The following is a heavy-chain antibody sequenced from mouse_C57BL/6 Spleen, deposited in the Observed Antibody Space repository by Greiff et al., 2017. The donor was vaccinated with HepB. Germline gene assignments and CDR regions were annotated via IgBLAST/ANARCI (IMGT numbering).Heavy chain of an antibody. D-gene: IGHD2-4*01. CDR1: GYTFTSYW. CDR3: ARTLIYYDYDGYFDY. J-gene: IGHJ2*01. CDR2: IYPGSGST. V-gene: IGHV1-55*01. Sequence: VQLQEPGAELVKPGASVKMSCKASGYTFTSYWITWVKQRPGQGLEWIGDIYPGSGSTNYNEKFKSKATLTVDTSSSTAYMQLSSLTSEDSAVYYCARTLIYYDYDGYFDYWGQGTTLTVSS.